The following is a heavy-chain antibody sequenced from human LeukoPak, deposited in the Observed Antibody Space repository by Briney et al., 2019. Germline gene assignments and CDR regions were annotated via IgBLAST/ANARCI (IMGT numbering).Heavy chain of an antibody. V-gene: IGHV3-53*01. CDR1: GFTVITND. Sequence: GGSLRLSCAASGFTVITNDMTWVRQAPGKGIGLVSVLYSDGNTKYADSVQGRFTISRDNSKDTLYLEMNSLSPDDTAVYYCARGVEPLAANTLAYWGQGTLVTGSS. J-gene: IGHJ4*02. CDR2: LYSDGNT. D-gene: IGHD1-14*01. CDR3: ARGVEPLAANTLAY.